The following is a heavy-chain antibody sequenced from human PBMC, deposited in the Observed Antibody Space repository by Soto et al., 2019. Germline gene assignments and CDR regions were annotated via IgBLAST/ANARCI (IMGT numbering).Heavy chain of an antibody. CDR3: ARVPYYDILTGYLPPDYYYYMDV. CDR2: IYYSGST. CDR1: GGSISSYY. J-gene: IGHJ6*03. D-gene: IGHD3-9*01. V-gene: IGHV4-59*01. Sequence: PSETLSLTCTVSGGSISSYYWSWIRQPPGKGLEWIGYIYYSGSTNYNPSLKGRVTISVDTSKNQFSLKLSSVTAADTAVYYCARVPYYDILTGYLPPDYYYYMDVWGKGTTVTVSS.